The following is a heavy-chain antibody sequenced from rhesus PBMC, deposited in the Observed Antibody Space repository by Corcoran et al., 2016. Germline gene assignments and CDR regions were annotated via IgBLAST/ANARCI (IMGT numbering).Heavy chain of an antibody. V-gene: IGHV3S5*01. CDR2: ISNGGGNT. CDR1: GLSFSRYG. J-gene: IGHJ4*01. CDR3: AKTPSTVAAQYFDY. D-gene: IGHD4-29*01. Sequence: EGQLVDAGGGLVQPGGYLRLCCAASGLSFSRYGLCWVRQAPGKWLEWVSYISNGGGNTYYADSMKGRFTISRDNSKNTLSLQMTSLRAEYTAVYYCAKTPSTVAAQYFDYWGQGVLVTVSS.